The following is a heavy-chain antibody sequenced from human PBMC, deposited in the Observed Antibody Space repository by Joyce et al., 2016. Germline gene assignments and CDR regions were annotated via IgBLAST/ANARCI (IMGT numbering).Heavy chain of an antibody. Sequence: QVELVESGGGVVQPGRSLRLSCAASGFTFSNYAMNWVRQAPGKGLEWVAVISYDGSKKYYADAVKCRFTISRDNSKNTLYLQINSLRAEDTAVYYCAREGLRFLEWLTRFEYWGQGTLVTVSS. CDR2: ISYDGSKK. J-gene: IGHJ4*02. V-gene: IGHV3-30*14. CDR3: AREGLRFLEWLTRFEY. CDR1: GFTFSNYA. D-gene: IGHD3-3*01.